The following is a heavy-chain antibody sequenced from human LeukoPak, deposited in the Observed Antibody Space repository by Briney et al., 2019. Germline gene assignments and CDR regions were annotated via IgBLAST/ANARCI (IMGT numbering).Heavy chain of an antibody. CDR1: GFTFSSYA. CDR3: ARERITMVRGVTVYYFDY. J-gene: IGHJ4*02. CDR2: IWYDGSKT. Sequence: GGSLRLSCAASGFTFSSYAMSWVRQAPGKGLEWVTLIWYDGSKTYYADSVKGRFTISRDSSKNSLYLQMDSLGVEDTAVYYCARERITMVRGVTVYYFDYWGQGTLVTVSS. V-gene: IGHV3-33*08. D-gene: IGHD3-10*01.